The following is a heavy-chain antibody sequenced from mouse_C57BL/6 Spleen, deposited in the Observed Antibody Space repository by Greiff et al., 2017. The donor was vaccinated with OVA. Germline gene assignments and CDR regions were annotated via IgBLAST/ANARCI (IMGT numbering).Heavy chain of an antibody. Sequence: QVQLQQSGAELVKPGASVKISCKASGYAFSSYWMNWVKQRPGKGLEWIGQIYPGDGDTNYNGKFKGKATLTADKSSSTAYMQLSSLTSEDSAVYFCARGPTVVGGVDYWGQGTTLTVSS. CDR2: IYPGDGDT. J-gene: IGHJ2*01. CDR3: ARGPTVVGGVDY. CDR1: GYAFSSYW. D-gene: IGHD1-1*01. V-gene: IGHV1-80*01.